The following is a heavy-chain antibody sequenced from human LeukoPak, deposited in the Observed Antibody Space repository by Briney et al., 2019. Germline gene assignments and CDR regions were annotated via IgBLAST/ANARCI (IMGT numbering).Heavy chain of an antibody. Sequence: SETLSLTCTVSGYSISSGYYWGWIRQPPGKGLEWIGSIYHSGSTYNNPSLKSRVTISVDTSKNQFSLKLSSVTAADTAVYYCASQITMIVVVKEDHFDYWGQGTLVTVSS. CDR3: ASQITMIVVVKEDHFDY. CDR1: GYSISSGYY. V-gene: IGHV4-38-2*02. D-gene: IGHD3-22*01. CDR2: IYHSGST. J-gene: IGHJ4*02.